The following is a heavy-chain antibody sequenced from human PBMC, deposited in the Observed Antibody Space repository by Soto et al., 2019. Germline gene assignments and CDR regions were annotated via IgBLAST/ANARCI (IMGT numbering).Heavy chain of an antibody. CDR2: ISTYNSNT. Sequence: QVQLVQSGGEVKKPGASVKVSCKASGYTFTNYGISWVRQAPGQGLEWLGGISTYNSNTNSAPRLQGRLTMTTDTSTSTAYMELRSLTSDDTAVYYCARDERDSCSGGDCFYFAYWGQGTLVTVSS. CDR3: ARDERDSCSGGDCFYFAY. D-gene: IGHD2-21*02. J-gene: IGHJ4*02. V-gene: IGHV1-18*04. CDR1: GYTFTNYG.